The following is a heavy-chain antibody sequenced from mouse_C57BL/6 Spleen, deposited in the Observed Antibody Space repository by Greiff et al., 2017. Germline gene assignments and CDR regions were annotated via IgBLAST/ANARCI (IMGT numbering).Heavy chain of an antibody. D-gene: IGHD4-1*01. CDR1: GYAFSSYW. V-gene: IGHV1-80*01. CDR2: IYPGDGDT. Sequence: QVTLKVCGAELVKPGASVKISCKASGYAFSSYWMNWVKQRPGKGLEWIGQIYPGDGDTNYNGKFKGKATLTADKSSSTAYMQLSSLTSEDSAVYFCARRGWDDYFDYWGQGTTLTVSS. CDR3: ARRGWDDYFDY. J-gene: IGHJ2*01.